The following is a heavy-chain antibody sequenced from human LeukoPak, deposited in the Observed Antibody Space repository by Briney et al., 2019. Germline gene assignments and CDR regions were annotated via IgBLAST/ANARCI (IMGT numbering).Heavy chain of an antibody. Sequence: PWESLRLSCAASGFTFSTYSMNWVRQAPGKGLEWVSYISGSSGTIYYGASVKGRFTISRDNEKNSLYLQMNSLRAEDTAVYCCGRRSEVGVLYYMGVWGKGTTVTVSS. CDR3: GRRSEVGVLYYMGV. D-gene: IGHD3-10*01. J-gene: IGHJ6*03. V-gene: IGHV3-48*01. CDR1: GFTFSTYS. CDR2: ISGSSGTI.